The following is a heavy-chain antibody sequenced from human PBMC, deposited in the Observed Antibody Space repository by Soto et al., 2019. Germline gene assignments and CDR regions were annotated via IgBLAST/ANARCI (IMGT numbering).Heavy chain of an antibody. J-gene: IGHJ5*02. CDR1: GGTFSSYA. CDR2: IIPIFGTA. CDR3: ARSQGYYDSSGYYYRNWFDP. V-gene: IGHV1-69*13. D-gene: IGHD3-22*01. Sequence: GASVKVSCKASGGTFSSYAISWVRQAPGQGLEWMGGIIPIFGTASYAQKFQGRVTITADESTSTAYMELSSLRSEDTAVYYCARSQGYYDSSGYYYRNWFDPWGQGTLVTVSS.